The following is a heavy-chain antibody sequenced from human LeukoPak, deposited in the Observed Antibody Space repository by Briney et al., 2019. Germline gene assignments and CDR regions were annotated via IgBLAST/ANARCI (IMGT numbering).Heavy chain of an antibody. V-gene: IGHV1-69*05. Sequence: SVKVSCKASGGTFSSYAISWVRQAPGQWLEWMGGIIPIFGTANYAQKFQGRVTITTDESTSTAYMELSSLRSEDTAVYYCARSDSSSYPYYYYMDVWGKGTTVTVSS. CDR3: ARSDSSSYPYYYYMDV. CDR2: IIPIFGTA. CDR1: GGTFSSYA. J-gene: IGHJ6*03. D-gene: IGHD6-6*01.